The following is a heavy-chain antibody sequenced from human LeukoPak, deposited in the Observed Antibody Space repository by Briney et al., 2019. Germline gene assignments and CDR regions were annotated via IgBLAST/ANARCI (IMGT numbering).Heavy chain of an antibody. CDR3: ARDRLRTYYYDCSGYYANGVDAFDI. CDR2: ISSSSSYI. V-gene: IGHV3-21*01. CDR1: GFTFSSYS. D-gene: IGHD3-22*01. J-gene: IGHJ3*02. Sequence: PGGSLRLSCAASGFTFSSYSMNWVRQAPGKGLEWVSSISSSSSYIYHADSVKGRFTISRDNAKNSLYLQMNSLRAEDTAVYYCARDRLRTYYYDCSGYYANGVDAFDIWGQGTMVTVSS.